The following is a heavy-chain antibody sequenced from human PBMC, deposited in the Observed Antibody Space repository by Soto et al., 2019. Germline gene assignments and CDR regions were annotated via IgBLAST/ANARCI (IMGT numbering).Heavy chain of an antibody. V-gene: IGHV4-59*01. CDR1: GDSTGDYF. CDR2: VYHSGNT. D-gene: IGHD6-13*01. J-gene: IGHJ2*01. CDR3: ARSDESSSWSPLRFWFFDL. Sequence: SETQSLACAVSGDSTGDYFSNCRRQPPSKGLEWIGYVYHSGNTNYTPSLTSRVTMSMEMSKSQISLELRSVTAEDTGVYYCARSDESSSWSPLRFWFFDLWGRGTLVTVSS.